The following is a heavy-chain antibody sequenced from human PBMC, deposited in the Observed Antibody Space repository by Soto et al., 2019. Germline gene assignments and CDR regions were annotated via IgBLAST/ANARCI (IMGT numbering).Heavy chain of an antibody. J-gene: IGHJ4*02. CDR3: AREDSIIIPAVSDF. CDR1: GFSFNNYG. Sequence: GGSLRLSCTVSGFSFNNYGINWFRQAPGKGLEWVSSISKSDYTYYSDSVKGRFTISRDNAKNSVSLQMNTLRVEDTAVYYCAREDSIIIPAVSDFWGQGTLVTVSS. D-gene: IGHD2-2*01. CDR2: ISKSDYT. V-gene: IGHV3-21*01.